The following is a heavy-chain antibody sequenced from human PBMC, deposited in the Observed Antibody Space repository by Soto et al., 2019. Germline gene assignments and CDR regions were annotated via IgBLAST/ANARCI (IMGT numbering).Heavy chain of an antibody. CDR2: IIPIFGTA. CDR3: ARSIAAAGTVWFDP. D-gene: IGHD6-13*01. Sequence: LVKVSCKASGGTFSSYAISWVRQAPGQGLEWMGGIIPIFGTANYAQKFQGRVTITADESTSTAYMELSSLRSEDTAVYYCARSIAAAGTVWFDPWGQGTLVTVSS. J-gene: IGHJ5*02. V-gene: IGHV1-69*13. CDR1: GGTFSSYA.